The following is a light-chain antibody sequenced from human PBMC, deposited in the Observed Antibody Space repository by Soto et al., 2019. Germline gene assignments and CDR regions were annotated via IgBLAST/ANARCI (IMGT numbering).Light chain of an antibody. CDR1: QSVNSNL. CDR2: DAS. CDR3: HQYVSSPLT. V-gene: IGKV3-20*01. J-gene: IGKJ2*01. Sequence: EIVLTQSPGTLSLSPGEGAIVSCRDSQSVNSNLLAWFQQKPGQAPRLLIHDASRRATGIPDRFSGSGSGTDFTLSISRLEPEDFAVYYCHQYVSSPLTFGQGTKLEIK.